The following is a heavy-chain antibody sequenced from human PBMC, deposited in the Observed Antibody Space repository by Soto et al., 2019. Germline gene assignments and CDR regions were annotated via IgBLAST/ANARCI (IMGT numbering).Heavy chain of an antibody. J-gene: IGHJ3*02. CDR2: ISSSSSTI. Sequence: PGGSLRLSCAASGFTFSSYSMNWVRQAPGKGLEWVSYISSSSSTIYYADSVKGRFTISRDNAKNSLYLQMNSLRAEDTAVYYCARVGYGGNPGAAFDIWGQGTMVTVSS. V-gene: IGHV3-48*01. CDR1: GFTFSSYS. D-gene: IGHD2-15*01. CDR3: ARVGYGGNPGAAFDI.